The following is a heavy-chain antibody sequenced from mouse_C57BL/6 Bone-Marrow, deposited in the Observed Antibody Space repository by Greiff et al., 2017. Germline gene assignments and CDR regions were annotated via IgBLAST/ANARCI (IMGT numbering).Heavy chain of an antibody. D-gene: IGHD2-3*01. CDR1: GFNIKDDY. CDR3: SSFDGNYFDF. CDR2: IDPEIGDT. Sequence: VQLQQSGAELVRPGASVKLSCTASGFNIKDDYINWVKQRPEQGLEWIGWIDPEIGDTEYASKFQGKATITSAPSSNTAYLQLSIRTSEDTAVYDCSSFDGNYFDFWGQGTPLTVAS. J-gene: IGHJ2*01. V-gene: IGHV14-4*01.